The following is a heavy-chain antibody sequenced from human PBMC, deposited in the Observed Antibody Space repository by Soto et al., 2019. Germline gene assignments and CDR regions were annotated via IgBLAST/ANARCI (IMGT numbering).Heavy chain of an antibody. Sequence: GGSLRLSCAGSGFIFRTYAIHWVRQSPGKGLEWVTVISHDGSDEKYRESVKGRFTVSRDNFQNTVFLQMNSLRPEDTAIYFCARDAPRICSSGVCSEGGMDVWGQGTTVTVSS. V-gene: IGHV3-30*04. CDR2: ISHDGSDE. CDR3: ARDAPRICSSGVCSEGGMDV. CDR1: GFIFRTYA. J-gene: IGHJ6*02. D-gene: IGHD2-21*01.